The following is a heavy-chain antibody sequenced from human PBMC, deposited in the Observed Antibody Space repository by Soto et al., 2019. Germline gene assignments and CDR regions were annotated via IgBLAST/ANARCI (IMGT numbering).Heavy chain of an antibody. D-gene: IGHD3-22*01. CDR2: INPSGGST. CDR1: GYTFTRHY. Sequence: ASVKVSCKASGYTFTRHYIHWLRQAPGQGLEWTGIINPSGGSTSYAQKFQDRLTMTRDTSTSTVYMELSSLISEDTAVYFCARVDYYDSSGLDYNGGGLDFWGRGTVVTVSS. V-gene: IGHV1-46*01. CDR3: ARVDYYDSSGLDYNGGGLDF. J-gene: IGHJ3*01.